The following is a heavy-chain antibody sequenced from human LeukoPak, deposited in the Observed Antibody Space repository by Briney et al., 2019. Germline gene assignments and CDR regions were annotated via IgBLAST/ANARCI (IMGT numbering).Heavy chain of an antibody. CDR1: GGSVSSGSYY. V-gene: IGHV4-61*01. D-gene: IGHD2-15*01. CDR2: IYYSGST. CDR3: ARDCSGGSCYGAFDI. Sequence: SETLSLTCTVSGGSVSSGSYYWSWIRQPPGKGLEWIGYIYYSGSTNYNPSLKSRITLSVDTSENRFSLKLSSVTATDTAVYYCARDCSGGSCYGAFDIWGQGTMVTVSS. J-gene: IGHJ3*02.